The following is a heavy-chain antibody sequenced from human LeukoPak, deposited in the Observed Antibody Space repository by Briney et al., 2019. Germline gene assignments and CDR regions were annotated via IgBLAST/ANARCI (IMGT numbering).Heavy chain of an antibody. CDR2: INAGNGNT. V-gene: IGHV1-3*01. CDR1: GYTFTSYA. D-gene: IGHD3-16*02. CDR3: ARDTAFYVWGSYRPLLGY. Sequence: ASVKVSCKASGYTFTSYAMHWVRQAPGQGLEWMGWINAGNGNTKYSQKFQGRVTITRDTSASTAYMELSSLRSEDTAVYYCARDTAFYVWGSYRPLLGYWGQGTLVTVSS. J-gene: IGHJ4*02.